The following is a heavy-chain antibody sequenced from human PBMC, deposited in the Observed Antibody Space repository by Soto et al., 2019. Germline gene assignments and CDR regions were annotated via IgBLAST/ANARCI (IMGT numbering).Heavy chain of an antibody. D-gene: IGHD3-3*01. CDR1: GGSISSSSYY. V-gene: IGHV4-39*01. Sequence: PSETLSLTCTVSGGSISSSSYYWGWIRQPPGKGLEWIGSIYYSGSTYYNPSLKSRVTISVDTSKNQFSLKLSSVTAADTAVYYCARHAFLATIFGGFDPWGQGTLVTVSS. CDR2: IYYSGST. CDR3: ARHAFLATIFGGFDP. J-gene: IGHJ5*02.